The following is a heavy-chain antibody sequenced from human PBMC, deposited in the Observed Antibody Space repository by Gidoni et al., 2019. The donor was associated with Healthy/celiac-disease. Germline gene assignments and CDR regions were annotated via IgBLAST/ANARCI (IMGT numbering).Heavy chain of an antibody. Sequence: QVQLVQSGAEVKKHGSSVKVSCKASGGTFSSYAISWVRQAPGQGLEWMGGIIPIFGTANYAQKFQGRVTITADESTSTAYMELSSLRSEDTAVYYCARAEGYCTNGVCYNDAFDIWGQGTMVTVSS. D-gene: IGHD2-8*01. V-gene: IGHV1-69*01. CDR2: IIPIFGTA. J-gene: IGHJ3*02. CDR1: GGTFSSYA. CDR3: ARAEGYCTNGVCYNDAFDI.